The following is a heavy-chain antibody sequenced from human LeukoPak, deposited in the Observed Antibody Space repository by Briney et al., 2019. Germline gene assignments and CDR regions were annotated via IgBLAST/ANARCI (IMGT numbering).Heavy chain of an antibody. CDR1: GYAYTSYD. Sequence: ASVKVSCKASGYAYTSYDINWVRQATGQGLEWMGWMNPNSGNTGYAQKFQGRVTITRNTSINTAYMELSSLRSEDTAVYYCARARIAGFDPWGQGTLVTVSS. V-gene: IGHV1-8*03. CDR3: ARARIAGFDP. J-gene: IGHJ5*02. D-gene: IGHD6-13*01. CDR2: MNPNSGNT.